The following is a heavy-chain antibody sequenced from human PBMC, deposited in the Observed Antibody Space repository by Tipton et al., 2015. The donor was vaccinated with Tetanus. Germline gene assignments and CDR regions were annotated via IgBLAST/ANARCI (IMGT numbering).Heavy chain of an antibody. D-gene: IGHD3-10*01. CDR1: GFTFSNYR. V-gene: IGHV3-21*06. Sequence: SLRLSCEVSGFTFSNYRMNWVRQAPGKGLEWVASISSTTAYIDYADSVKGRFTISRDNGKNSVYLQMNRLGVEDSAAYFCASGGSLDYWGQGTLVTVAS. J-gene: IGHJ4*02. CDR3: ASGGSLDY. CDR2: ISSTTAYI.